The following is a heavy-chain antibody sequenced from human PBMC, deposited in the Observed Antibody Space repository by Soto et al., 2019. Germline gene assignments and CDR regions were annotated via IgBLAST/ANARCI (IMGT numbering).Heavy chain of an antibody. Sequence: QVQLVESGGGVVQPGRSLRLSCAASGFTFSSYGMHWVRQAHGKGLEWVAVISYDGSNKYYADSVKGRFTISRDNSKNTLYLQMNSLRSEDTAVYYCAIDLLGGFDYWGQGTLFTVSS. CDR3: AIDLLGGFDY. V-gene: IGHV3-30*03. CDR1: GFTFSSYG. CDR2: ISYDGSNK. J-gene: IGHJ4*02. D-gene: IGHD2-15*01.